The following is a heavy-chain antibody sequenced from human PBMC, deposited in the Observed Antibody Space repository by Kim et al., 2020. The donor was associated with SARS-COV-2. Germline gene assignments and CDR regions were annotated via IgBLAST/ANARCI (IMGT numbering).Heavy chain of an antibody. D-gene: IGHD5-12*01. CDR2: IRSDACGGSN. V-gene: IGHV3-49*04. CDR1: GFSIDDYV. Sequence: GGSLRLSCAASGFSIDDYVMTWVRQAPGKGLEWVCLIRSDACGGSNEYAACGKGRFTLSGNDYQLIAYMQMNRVGIAATGLYLCAGGVGTVVLDCQHW. J-gene: IGHJ1*01. CDR3: AGGVGTVVLDCQH.